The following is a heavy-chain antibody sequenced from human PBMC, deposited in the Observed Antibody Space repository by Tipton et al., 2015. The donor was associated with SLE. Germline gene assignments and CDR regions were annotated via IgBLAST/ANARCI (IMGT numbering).Heavy chain of an antibody. CDR1: GGSISSYY. CDR2: IYYSGST. J-gene: IGHJ4*02. V-gene: IGHV4-59*08. D-gene: IGHD7-27*01. Sequence: TLSLTCTVSGGSISSYYWSWIRQPPGKGLEWIGYIYYSGSTNYNPSLKSRVTISVDTSKNQFSLKLSSVTAADTAVYYCAGTGGLADYFDYWGQGTLVTVSS. CDR3: AGTGGLADYFDY.